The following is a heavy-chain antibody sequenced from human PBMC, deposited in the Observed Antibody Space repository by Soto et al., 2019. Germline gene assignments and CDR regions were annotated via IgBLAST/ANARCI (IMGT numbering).Heavy chain of an antibody. J-gene: IGHJ3*02. CDR3: ARGDGSHMYAFDI. CDR2: IIPIFGTA. CDR1: GGTFRSYA. D-gene: IGHD1-26*01. Sequence: VASVKVSCKASGGTFRSYAISWVRQAPGQGLEWMGGIIPIFGTANYAQKFQGRVTITADESTSTAYMELSSLRSEDTAVYYCARGDGSHMYAFDIWGQGTMVTVSS. V-gene: IGHV1-69*13.